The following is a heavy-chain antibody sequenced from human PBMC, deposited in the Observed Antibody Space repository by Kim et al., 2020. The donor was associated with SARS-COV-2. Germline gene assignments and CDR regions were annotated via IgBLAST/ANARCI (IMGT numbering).Heavy chain of an antibody. CDR3: ARGPISGAFDH. Sequence: ASVKVSCKASGYTFTGIFIHWLRQAPGQRPEWMGWINPKNGDTNYPQRFQGRVTMTRDTSFNTVSLDLRSLRSEDTGVYYCARGPISGAFDHWGQGTLVT. V-gene: IGHV1-2*02. J-gene: IGHJ4*02. CDR1: GYTFTGIF. D-gene: IGHD6-19*01. CDR2: INPKNGDT.